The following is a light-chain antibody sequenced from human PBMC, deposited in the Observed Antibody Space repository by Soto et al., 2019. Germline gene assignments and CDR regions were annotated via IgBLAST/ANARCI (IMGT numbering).Light chain of an antibody. J-gene: IGKJ1*01. CDR2: LGS. CDR3: MQGLHSPGT. V-gene: IGKV2-28*01. Sequence: IVLNQSPFSLPVTPGELALISCSSSKTVLHSDGFTKLDWYLQKPGQAPQLLIYLGSNRAAGVPDRFSGSGSGTDFTLKIRRVEAEDVGLYYCMQGLHSPGTFGQGTKVDIK. CDR1: KTVLHSDGFTK.